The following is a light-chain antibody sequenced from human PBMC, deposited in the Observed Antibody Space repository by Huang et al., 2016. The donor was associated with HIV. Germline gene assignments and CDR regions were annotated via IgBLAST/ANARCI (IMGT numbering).Light chain of an antibody. CDR3: QQYRHWPWT. V-gene: IGKV3-15*01. J-gene: IGKJ1*01. Sequence: EVLMTQSPAALSVSPGERATLSCRASQSVSSNLAWYQQKPGQAPRLLIYGASTRATVIPASFSGSGSGTEFTLIISSLQSEDFAVYYCQQYRHWPWTFGQGTKVEIK. CDR2: GAS. CDR1: QSVSSN.